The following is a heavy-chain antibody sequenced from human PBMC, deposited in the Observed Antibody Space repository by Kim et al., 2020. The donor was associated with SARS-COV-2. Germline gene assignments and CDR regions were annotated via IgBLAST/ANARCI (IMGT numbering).Heavy chain of an antibody. J-gene: IGHJ4*02. CDR3: ARRSRGLGGFDY. D-gene: IGHD3-10*01. Sequence: YFEGSLKGRFTTSRDNSRNTVFLLMNGLRAEDTAVYYCARRSRGLGGFDYWGQGTLVTVSS. V-gene: IGHV3-33*01.